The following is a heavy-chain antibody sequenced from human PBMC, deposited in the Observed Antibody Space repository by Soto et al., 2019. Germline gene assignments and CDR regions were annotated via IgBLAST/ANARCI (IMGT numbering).Heavy chain of an antibody. CDR1: GYNFATYW. J-gene: IGHJ6*02. V-gene: IGHV5-51*01. D-gene: IGHD5-18*01. CDR2: ILPHDSDT. CDR3: ARLDTARNYYYYGLGV. Sequence: EVQLVQSGAEVKKPGESLRISCKGSGYNFATYWIGWVRQMPGKGLEWMGIILPHDSDTRYSPSFQGQVTISADKSLAPTYLQWNSLKASDTAMYYCARLDTARNYYYYGLGVWGQGTTVTVS.